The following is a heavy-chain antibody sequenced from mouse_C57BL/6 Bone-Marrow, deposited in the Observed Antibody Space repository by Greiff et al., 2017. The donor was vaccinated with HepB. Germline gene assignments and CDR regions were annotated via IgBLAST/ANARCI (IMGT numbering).Heavy chain of an antibody. J-gene: IGHJ2*01. CDR2: INPNNGGT. D-gene: IGHD2-4*01. CDR3: ARFPQDYDFDY. CDR1: GYTFTDYY. Sequence: VQLQQSGPELVKPGASVKISCKASGYTFTDYYMNWVKQSHGKSLEWIGDINPNNGGTSYNQKFKGKATLTVDKSSSTAYMELRSLTSEDSAVYDCARFPQDYDFDYWGQGTTLTVSS. V-gene: IGHV1-26*01.